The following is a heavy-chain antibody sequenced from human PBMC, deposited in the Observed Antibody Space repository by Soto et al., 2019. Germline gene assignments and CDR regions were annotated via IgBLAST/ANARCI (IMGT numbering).Heavy chain of an antibody. J-gene: IGHJ4*02. D-gene: IGHD3-9*01. Sequence: SETLSLTCTVSGGSITSGGYYWSWIRQHPGKGLEWNGYIDYSGSTDYNPSLKSRVTISVDTSKNLFSLKVSSVTAADTAAYYCARAPRYFDILTGSYYFDYWGQGTLVTVSS. CDR3: ARAPRYFDILTGSYYFDY. CDR1: GGSITSGGYY. V-gene: IGHV4-31*03. CDR2: IDYSGST.